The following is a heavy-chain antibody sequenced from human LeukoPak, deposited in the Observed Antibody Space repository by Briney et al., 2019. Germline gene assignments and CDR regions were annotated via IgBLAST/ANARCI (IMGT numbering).Heavy chain of an antibody. CDR2: IWYDGSNK. CDR1: GFTFSSYG. CDR3: AKDSDLSSSTWFDP. D-gene: IGHD6-6*01. J-gene: IGHJ5*02. V-gene: IGHV3-33*06. Sequence: QPGGSLRLSCAASGFTFSSYGMHWVRQAPGKGLKWVAVIWYDGSNKYYADSVKGRFTISRDNSKNTLYLQMNSLRAEDTAVYYCAKDSDLSSSTWFDPWGQGTLVTVSS.